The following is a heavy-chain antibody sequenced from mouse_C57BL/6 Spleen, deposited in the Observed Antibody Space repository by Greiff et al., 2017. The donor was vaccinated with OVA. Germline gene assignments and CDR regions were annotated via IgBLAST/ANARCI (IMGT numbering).Heavy chain of an antibody. CDR3: ARHGAMDY. CDR2: ISNGGGST. J-gene: IGHJ4*01. Sequence: EVKLVESGGGLVQPGGSLKLSCAASGFTFSDYYMYWVRQTPEKRLEWVAYISNGGGSTYYPDTVKGRFTISRDNAKNTRYLQMSRLKSEDTAMYYCARHGAMDYWGQGTSVTVSS. CDR1: GFTFSDYY. V-gene: IGHV5-12*01.